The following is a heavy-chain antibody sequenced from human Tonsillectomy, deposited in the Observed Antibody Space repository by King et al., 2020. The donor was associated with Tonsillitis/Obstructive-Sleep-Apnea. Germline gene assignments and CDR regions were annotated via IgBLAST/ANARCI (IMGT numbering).Heavy chain of an antibody. V-gene: IGHV3-23*04. D-gene: IGHD6-13*01. CDR2: ISVGGDST. CDR3: ANTPVPMAAIGSFDY. Sequence: VQLVESGGGLVQSGGSLRLSCAASGFTFSSYTMSWVRQTPGKGLEWVSTISVGGDSTYYADSVKGRFTISRDNSKNTLFLQMNSLRAEDTAVYYCANTPVPMAAIGSFDYWGQGTLVTVSS. J-gene: IGHJ4*02. CDR1: GFTFSSYT.